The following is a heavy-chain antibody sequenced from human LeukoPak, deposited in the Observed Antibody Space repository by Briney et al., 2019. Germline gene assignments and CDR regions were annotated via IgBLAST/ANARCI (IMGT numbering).Heavy chain of an antibody. J-gene: IGHJ4*02. Sequence: GGSLRLSCAASGFTFSSYAMSWVRQAPGQGLEWVSSINGGGERDYAYSVKGRFTLSRDDSRNTVYLQLNNLRVEDTAVYYCAKANWLSNADAVWWGQGTLVTVSS. CDR1: GFTFSSYA. CDR2: INGGGER. D-gene: IGHD1-1*01. V-gene: IGHV3-23*01. CDR3: AKANWLSNADAVW.